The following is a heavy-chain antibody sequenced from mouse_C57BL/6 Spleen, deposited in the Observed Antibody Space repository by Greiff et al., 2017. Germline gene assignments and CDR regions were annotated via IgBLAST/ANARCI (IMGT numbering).Heavy chain of an antibody. CDR1: GFSLSTSGMG. CDR2: IYWDDDK. D-gene: IGHD2-1*01. CDR3: ARLYYGNFYWYFDV. J-gene: IGHJ1*03. Sequence: QVTLKECGPGILQSSQTLSLTCSFSGFSLSTSGMGVSWIRQPSGKGLEWLAHIYWDDDKRYNPSLKSRLTISKDTSRNQVFLKITSVDTADTATYYCARLYYGNFYWYFDVWGTGTTVTVSS. V-gene: IGHV8-12*01.